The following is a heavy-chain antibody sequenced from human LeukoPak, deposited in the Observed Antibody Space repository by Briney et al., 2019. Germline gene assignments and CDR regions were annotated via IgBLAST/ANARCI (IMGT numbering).Heavy chain of an antibody. V-gene: IGHV3-74*01. Sequence: GGSLRLSYAASGLTFRSYWMYWVRQAPGKGLVWVSRINSDGSSTSYADSVKGRFTISRDNAKNTLYLQMNSLRAEDTAVYYCARGTVTTVDPWSQGTLVTVSS. CDR3: ARGTVTTVDP. CDR2: INSDGSST. D-gene: IGHD4-17*01. CDR1: GLTFRSYW. J-gene: IGHJ5*02.